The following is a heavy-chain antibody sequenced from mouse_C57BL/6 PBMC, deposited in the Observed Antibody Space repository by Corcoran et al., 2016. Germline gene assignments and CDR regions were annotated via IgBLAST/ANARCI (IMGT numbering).Heavy chain of an antibody. CDR3: ARGGGFAY. V-gene: IGHV1-19*01. J-gene: IGHJ3*01. Sequence: EAQLQQSRPVLVQLVASVKMSCKASVYTFTDYYTNWVKQSHGKSLEWIGVINPYNGGTSYNQKFKGKATLTVDKSSSTAYMELNSLTSEDSAVYYCARGGGFAYWGQGTLITVSA. CDR1: VYTFTDYY. CDR2: INPYNGGT.